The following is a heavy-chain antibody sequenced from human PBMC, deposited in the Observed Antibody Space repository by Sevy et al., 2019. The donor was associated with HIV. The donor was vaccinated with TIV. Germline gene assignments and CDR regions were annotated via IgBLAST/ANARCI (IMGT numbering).Heavy chain of an antibody. CDR2: IIPNFGTA. CDR1: GGTFSKYA. CDR3: ARDRGFSSTSEYGMDV. V-gene: IGHV1-69*13. Sequence: ASVKVSCKASGGTFSKYAITWVRQAPGQGLEWMGGIIPNFGTANYAQKFQGRVTITADESTSTAYMEVSSLRSEDTAVYYCARDRGFSSTSEYGMDVWGQGTTVTVSS. J-gene: IGHJ6*02. D-gene: IGHD2-2*01.